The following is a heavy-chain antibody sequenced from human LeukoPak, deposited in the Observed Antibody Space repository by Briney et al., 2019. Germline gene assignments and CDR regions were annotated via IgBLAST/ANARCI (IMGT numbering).Heavy chain of an antibody. CDR2: IKQDGSEK. J-gene: IGHJ2*01. V-gene: IGHV3-7*01. Sequence: GGSLRLSCAASGFTFSSYWMSWVRQAPGKGLEWVANIKQDGSEKYYVDSVKGRFTISRDNAKNSLYLQMNSLRAVDTAVYYCATDCGGDCHPAPSYFDLWGRGTLVTVSS. CDR3: ATDCGGDCHPAPSYFDL. CDR1: GFTFSSYW. D-gene: IGHD2-21*02.